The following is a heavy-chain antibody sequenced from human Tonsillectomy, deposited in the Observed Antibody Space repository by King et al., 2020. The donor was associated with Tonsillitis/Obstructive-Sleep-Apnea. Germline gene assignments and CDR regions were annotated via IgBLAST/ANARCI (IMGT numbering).Heavy chain of an antibody. CDR2: IIPIPGIA. CDR3: ARDSIRDGYNEFFGTLDY. D-gene: IGHD5-24*01. V-gene: IGHV1-69*09. J-gene: IGHJ4*02. CDR1: GGTFSSYA. Sequence: QLVQSGAEVKKPGSSVKVSCKASGGTFSSYAISWVRQAPGQGLEWMGRIIPIPGIANYAQKFQGRVTITADKSTSTAYMELSSLRSEDTAVYYCARDSIRDGYNEFFGTLDYWGQGTLVTVSS.